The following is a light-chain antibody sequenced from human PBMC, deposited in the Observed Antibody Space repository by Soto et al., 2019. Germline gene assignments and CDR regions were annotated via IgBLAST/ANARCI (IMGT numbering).Light chain of an antibody. CDR2: GAS. J-gene: IGKJ1*01. V-gene: IGKV3-15*01. CDR1: QSITPN. CDR3: QQYNDWPPKRT. Sequence: EVVMTQSPVTLSVSPGERATLSCRASQSITPNLAWYQQKPGQAPRLLIYGASTRATGVPARFSGSGSGTQFTLTINSLQSEDFAVYYCQQYNDWPPKRTFGQGTRVDFK.